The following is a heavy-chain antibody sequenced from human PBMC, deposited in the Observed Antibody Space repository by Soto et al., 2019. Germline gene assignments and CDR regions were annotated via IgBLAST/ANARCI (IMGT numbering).Heavy chain of an antibody. D-gene: IGHD6-19*01. CDR1: GVSIISYY. V-gene: IGHV4-59*01. Sequence: PSETMSHTCTVSGVSIISYYWSWLRKHPGKGLEWIGYIYYSGSTNYNPSLKSRVTISVDTSKNQFSLKLSSVTAADTAVYYCARDAKPGYSSGWYYYYYGMDVWGQGTTVTVSS. CDR2: IYYSGST. CDR3: ARDAKPGYSSGWYYYYYGMDV. J-gene: IGHJ6*02.